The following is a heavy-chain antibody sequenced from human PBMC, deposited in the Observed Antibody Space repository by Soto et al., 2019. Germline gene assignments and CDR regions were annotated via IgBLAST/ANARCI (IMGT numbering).Heavy chain of an antibody. D-gene: IGHD3-10*01. CDR2: IWYDGSNK. J-gene: IGHJ4*02. CDR3: ARDSMYGSGRPKK. Sequence: PGGSLRLSCAASGFTFSTYGMHWVRQAPGKGLEWVALIWYDGSNKSYADSVKGRFTISRDNSKNTVYLQMDSLRAEDAAVYYCARDSMYGSGRPKKWGRGTLVTVSS. V-gene: IGHV3-33*01. CDR1: GFTFSTYG.